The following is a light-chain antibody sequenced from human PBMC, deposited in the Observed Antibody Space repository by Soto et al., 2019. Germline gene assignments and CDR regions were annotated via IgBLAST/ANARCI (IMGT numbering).Light chain of an antibody. V-gene: IGLV2-23*01. J-gene: IGLJ3*02. CDR3: CSYAGGNNWV. CDR1: SSDVGGYNL. CDR2: EGT. Sequence: QSALTQPASVSGSPGQSITISCIGTSSDVGGYNLVSWYQQHPDKAPKLIISEGTKRPSGISTRFSGSKSVNTAALTVSGLQAEDEADYYCCSYAGGNNWVLGGGTKVTVL.